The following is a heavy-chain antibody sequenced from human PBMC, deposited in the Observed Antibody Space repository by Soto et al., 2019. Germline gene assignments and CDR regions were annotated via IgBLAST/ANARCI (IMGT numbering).Heavy chain of an antibody. D-gene: IGHD1-26*01. CDR3: AKYGGSPWYYFNY. CDR1: GGSFSGYY. Sequence: SETLSLTCAVYGGSFSGYYWSWIRQPPGKGLEWIGEINHSGSTNYNSSLKSRVTISVDTSKNQFSLKLSSVTAADTAVYYCAKYGGSPWYYFNYWGQGSLVTVSS. J-gene: IGHJ4*02. CDR2: INHSGST. V-gene: IGHV4-34*01.